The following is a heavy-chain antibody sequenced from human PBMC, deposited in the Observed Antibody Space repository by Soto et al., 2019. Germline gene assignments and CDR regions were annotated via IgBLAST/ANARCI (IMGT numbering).Heavy chain of an antibody. CDR2: ISSSSSYI. D-gene: IGHD3-9*01. J-gene: IGHJ6*02. V-gene: IGHV3-21*01. Sequence: EVQLVESGGGLVKPGGSLRLSCAASGFTFSSYSMNWVRQAPGKGMEWVSSISSSSSYIYYVDSVKGRFTISSHNAKNPQSLQMDSLRAEDAAVYYCARDQAAVDLYGMDVWGQGTTVAVS. CDR1: GFTFSSYS. CDR3: ARDQAAVDLYGMDV.